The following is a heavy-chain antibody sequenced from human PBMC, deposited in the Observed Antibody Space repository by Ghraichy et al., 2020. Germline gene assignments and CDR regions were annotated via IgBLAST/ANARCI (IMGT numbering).Heavy chain of an antibody. Sequence: GESLNISCAASGFTFSSYAMNWVRQAPGKGLEWVSLISGSGVSIDYADSVKGRFTISRDNTKNTVYLQMNSLRAEDTAVYYCAKDGGHLGYFDNWGQGILVTVSS. CDR1: GFTFSSYA. CDR3: AKDGGHLGYFDN. J-gene: IGHJ4*02. D-gene: IGHD3-16*01. V-gene: IGHV3-23*01. CDR2: ISGSGVSI.